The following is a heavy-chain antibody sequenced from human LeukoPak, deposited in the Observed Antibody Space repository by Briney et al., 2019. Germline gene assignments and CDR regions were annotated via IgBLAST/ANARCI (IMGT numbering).Heavy chain of an antibody. CDR1: GGSISSNNYY. Sequence: PSETLSLTCTVSGGSISSNNYYWGWIRQPPGKGLEWIGYIYYSGSTNYNPSLKSRVTISVDTSKNQFSLKLSSVTAADTAVYYCARAQGGYYYYYYMDVWGKGTTVTISS. D-gene: IGHD3-16*01. V-gene: IGHV4-61*05. J-gene: IGHJ6*03. CDR2: IYYSGST. CDR3: ARAQGGYYYYYYMDV.